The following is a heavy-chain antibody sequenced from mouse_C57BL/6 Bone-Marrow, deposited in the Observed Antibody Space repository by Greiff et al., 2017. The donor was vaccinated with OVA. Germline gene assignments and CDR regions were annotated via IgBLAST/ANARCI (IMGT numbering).Heavy chain of an antibody. D-gene: IGHD2-4*01. CDR2: IYPGSGST. CDR3: ARTYYDYDGWFAY. J-gene: IGHJ3*01. CDR1: GYTFTSYW. Sequence: QVQLQQPGAELVKPGASVKMSCKASGYTFTSYWITWVKQRPGQGLEWIGDIYPGSGSTNYNEKFKSKATLTVDTSSSTAYMQLSSLTSEDSAVYYCARTYYDYDGWFAYWGQGTLVTASA. V-gene: IGHV1-55*01.